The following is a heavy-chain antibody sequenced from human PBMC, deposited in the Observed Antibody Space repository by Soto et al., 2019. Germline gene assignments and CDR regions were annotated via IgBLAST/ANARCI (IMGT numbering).Heavy chain of an antibody. J-gene: IGHJ5*02. CDR3: ARALSKLRFLEWLLCCNWFDP. Sequence: QVQLVQSGGEVKKPGASVKVSCKASGYTFTSYSIHWVRQAPGQGLEWMGIINPSSGSTSYAQKFQGRVPMTRDTSTSTVYMELSSLRSEDTAVYYCARALSKLRFLEWLLCCNWFDPWGQGTLVTVSS. CDR1: GYTFTSYS. V-gene: IGHV1-46*01. D-gene: IGHD3-3*01. CDR2: INPSSGST.